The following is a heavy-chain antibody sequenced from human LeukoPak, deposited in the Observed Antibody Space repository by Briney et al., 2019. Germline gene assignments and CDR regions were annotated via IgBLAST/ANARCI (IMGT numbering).Heavy chain of an antibody. J-gene: IGHJ3*02. D-gene: IGHD3/OR15-3a*01. CDR2: IHSGGST. CDR1: GFIVSRNY. V-gene: IGHV3-66*01. Sequence: PGGSLRLSCAASGFIVSRNYMSWVRQAPGKGLEWVSVIHSGGSTYYADSVKGRFTISRDNSKNTLYLQMNSLRAEDTALYYCARENKEGLGRVSAFDTWGQGTMVTVSS. CDR3: ARENKEGLGRVSAFDT.